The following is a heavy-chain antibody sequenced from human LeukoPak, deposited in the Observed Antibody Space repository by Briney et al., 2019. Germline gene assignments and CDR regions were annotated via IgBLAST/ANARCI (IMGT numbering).Heavy chain of an antibody. Sequence: GGSLRLSCAASGFTFSSYAMSWVRQAPGKGLEWVSAISCSGGSTYYADSVKGRFTISRDNSKNTLYLQMNSLRAEDTAVYYCAKDRDIVVVPAATIDYWGQGTLVTVSS. V-gene: IGHV3-23*01. CDR3: AKDRDIVVVPAATIDY. D-gene: IGHD2-2*01. J-gene: IGHJ4*02. CDR2: ISCSGGST. CDR1: GFTFSSYA.